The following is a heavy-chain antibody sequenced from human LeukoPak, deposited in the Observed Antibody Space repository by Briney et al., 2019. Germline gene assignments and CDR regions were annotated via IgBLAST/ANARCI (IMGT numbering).Heavy chain of an antibody. J-gene: IGHJ6*03. D-gene: IGHD2-2*01. V-gene: IGHV3-7*03. CDR3: AKRARYCSSTSCYGDYYYMDV. Sequence: GGSLRLSCAASGFTFSSYWMSWLRQAPGKGLEWVANIQQDGSEKYYVDSVKGRFTISRDNSKNTLYLQMSSLRAEDTAVYYCAKRARYCSSTSCYGDYYYMDVWGKGTTVTVSS. CDR2: IQQDGSEK. CDR1: GFTFSSYW.